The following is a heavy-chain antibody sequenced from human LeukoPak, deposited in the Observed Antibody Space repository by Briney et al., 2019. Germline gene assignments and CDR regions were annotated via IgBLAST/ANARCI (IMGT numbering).Heavy chain of an antibody. CDR2: IYYSGST. V-gene: IGHV4-59*08. J-gene: IGHJ2*01. Sequence: SETLSLTCTVSGGSISSYYWSWIRQPPGKGLEWIGYIYYSGSTNYNPSLKSRVTISVDTSKNQFSLKLSSVTAADTAVYYCARHASVAGYWYFDLWGRGTLVTVSS. D-gene: IGHD6-19*01. CDR1: GGSISSYY. CDR3: ARHASVAGYWYFDL.